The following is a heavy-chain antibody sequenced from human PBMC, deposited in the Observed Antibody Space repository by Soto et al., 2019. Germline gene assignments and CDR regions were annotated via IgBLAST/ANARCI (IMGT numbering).Heavy chain of an antibody. J-gene: IGHJ4*02. CDR2: IWYDGSNK. Sequence: PGGSLRLSCAASGFTFSSYGMHWVRQAPGKGLEWVAVIWYDGSNKYYADSVKGRFTISRDNSKNTLYLQMNSLRAEDTAVYYCARIPCGGDCFNYFDYWGQGTLVTVSS. D-gene: IGHD2-21*02. CDR1: GFTFSSYG. V-gene: IGHV3-33*01. CDR3: ARIPCGGDCFNYFDY.